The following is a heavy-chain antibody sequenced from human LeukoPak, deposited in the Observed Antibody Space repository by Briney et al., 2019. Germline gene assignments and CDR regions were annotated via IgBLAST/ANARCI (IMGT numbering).Heavy chain of an antibody. CDR3: ARVGGRFLEWLTPYYYYYGMDV. Sequence: ASAKVSCKASGHIVTSYAINGVRQATGQGLELMGCKNPNSGNTGYAQTFDGRVTMTRYTSISTAYIELSSLRSEDTAVYYCARVGGRFLEWLTPYYYYYGMDVWGQGTTVTVSS. CDR2: KNPNSGNT. J-gene: IGHJ6*02. CDR1: GHIVTSYA. D-gene: IGHD3-3*01. V-gene: IGHV1-8*01.